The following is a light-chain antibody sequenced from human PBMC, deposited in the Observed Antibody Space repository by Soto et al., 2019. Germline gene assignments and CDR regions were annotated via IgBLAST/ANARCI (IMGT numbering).Light chain of an antibody. CDR2: AAS. Sequence: DIPMTQSPSTLSASVEDRVIITGRASQSISNHLNWYPPKPGKAPKLLIFAASSFQSGVPSRFSGSRTELDFTLTIIHTQHDAFASYYYQHYNSYTFGQGTKVDIK. CDR1: QSISNH. V-gene: IGKV1-39*01. CDR3: QHYNSYT. J-gene: IGKJ1*01.